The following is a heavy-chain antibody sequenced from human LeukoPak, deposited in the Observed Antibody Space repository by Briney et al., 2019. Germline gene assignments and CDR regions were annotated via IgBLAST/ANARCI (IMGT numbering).Heavy chain of an antibody. V-gene: IGHV3-7*01. D-gene: IGHD3-16*01. CDR2: IKQDGSEK. J-gene: IGHJ5*02. CDR3: ARDESTLYGEGWFDP. Sequence: AGGSLRLSCAASGFTFSSYWMSWVRQAPGKGLEWVANIKQDGSEKYYVDSVKGRFTISRDNAKNSLYLQMNSLRAEDTAVYYCARDESTLYGEGWFDPWGQGTLVTVSS. CDR1: GFTFSSYW.